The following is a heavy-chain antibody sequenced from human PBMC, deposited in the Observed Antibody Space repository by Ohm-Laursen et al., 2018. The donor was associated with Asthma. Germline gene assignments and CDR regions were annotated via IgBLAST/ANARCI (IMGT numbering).Heavy chain of an antibody. CDR1: GFTFSSSS. Sequence: SLRLSCAASGFTFSSSSMNWVRQAPGKGLVWVSRVYGDGSNTIYADSVKGRFTISRDNAKNTLYLQMNSLRAEDTAVYYCTRGGHYGSYFDYWGQGTLVTVSS. CDR2: VYGDGSNT. J-gene: IGHJ4*02. V-gene: IGHV3-74*01. D-gene: IGHD4-17*01. CDR3: TRGGHYGSYFDY.